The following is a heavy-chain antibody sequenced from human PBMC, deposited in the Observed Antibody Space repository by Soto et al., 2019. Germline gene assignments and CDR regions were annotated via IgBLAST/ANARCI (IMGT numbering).Heavy chain of an antibody. Sequence: QVQLQESGPGLVKPSQTLSLTCTVSGGSISSGDYYWSWIRQPPGKGLEWIGYIYYSGSTYYNPYRKSRVTIAVDTSKHQFSLKLSSVTAADTAVYYCARGLGKGGPFDIWGQGTMVTVSS. CDR1: GGSISSGDYY. J-gene: IGHJ3*02. CDR2: IYYSGST. V-gene: IGHV4-30-4*01. CDR3: ARGLGKGGPFDI. D-gene: IGHD1-26*01.